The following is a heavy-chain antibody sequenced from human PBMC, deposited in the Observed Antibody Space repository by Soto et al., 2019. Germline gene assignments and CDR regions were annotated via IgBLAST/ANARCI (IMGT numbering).Heavy chain of an antibody. D-gene: IGHD3-10*01. CDR3: ARGGYYYGSGSYYNRWYFDY. J-gene: IGHJ4*02. CDR1: GGSISSYY. Sequence: PSETLSLTCTVSGGSISSYYWSWVRQPPGKGLEWIGYIYYSGSTNYNPSLKSRVTISVDTSKNQFSLKLSSVTAADTAVYYCARGGYYYGSGSYYNRWYFDYWGQGTLVTVSS. V-gene: IGHV4-59*01. CDR2: IYYSGST.